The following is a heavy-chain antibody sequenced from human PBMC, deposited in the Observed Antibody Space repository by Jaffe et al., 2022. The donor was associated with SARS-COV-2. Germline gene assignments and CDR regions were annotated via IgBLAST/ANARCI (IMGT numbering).Heavy chain of an antibody. V-gene: IGHV4-61*01. CDR2: FSYTGST. Sequence: QVQLQESGPGLVKPSETLSLTCSVSGGSVSTGSNHWSWVRQPPGKGLEWIVSFSYTGSTNYSPSLKGRVTMSIDTSKNQFSLKLNSVTAADTAVYYCVNWNGNYFEYWGQGALVTVSS. CDR3: VNWNGNYFEY. D-gene: IGHD1-1*01. CDR1: GGSVSTGSNH. J-gene: IGHJ4*02.